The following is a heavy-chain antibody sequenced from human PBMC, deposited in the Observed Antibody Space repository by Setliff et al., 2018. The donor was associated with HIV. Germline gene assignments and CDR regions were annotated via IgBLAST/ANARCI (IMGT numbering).Heavy chain of an antibody. Sequence: SETLSLTCNVSGGSISTFYWSWIRQPPGKGLEWIGYSYYSGRTNYNPSLDSRVTMSVDTSKNQFSLKLSSVTAADTAVYYCARQERYCTSADCYRYFNFWGQGTLVTVSS. CDR2: SYYSGRT. J-gene: IGHJ4*02. CDR1: GGSISTFY. V-gene: IGHV4-59*01. D-gene: IGHD2-2*02. CDR3: ARQERYCTSADCYRYFNF.